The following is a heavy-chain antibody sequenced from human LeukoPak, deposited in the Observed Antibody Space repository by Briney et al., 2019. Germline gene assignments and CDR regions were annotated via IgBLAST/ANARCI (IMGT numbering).Heavy chain of an antibody. CDR3: ARVGSGYDFDY. J-gene: IGHJ4*02. V-gene: IGHV4-4*02. CDR2: IYHSGNT. CDR1: GGSISSSNW. D-gene: IGHD5-12*01. Sequence: SETLSLTCAVSGGSISSSNWWSWVRQPPGKGLEWIGEIYHSGNTNYNPSLKSRVSTSIDKSKNQFFLKVRSVTAADTAVYYCARVGSGYDFDYWGQGILVTVSS.